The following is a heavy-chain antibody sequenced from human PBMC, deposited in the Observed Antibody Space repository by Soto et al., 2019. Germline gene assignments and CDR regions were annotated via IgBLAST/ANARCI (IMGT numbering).Heavy chain of an antibody. J-gene: IGHJ4*02. CDR3: ARDFGSSPPLKLNTVGH. V-gene: IGHV3-30*03. CDR2: VSNDGINE. D-gene: IGHD4-17*01. CDR1: GFTFSSYS. Sequence: QVQLVESGGGSVQPGRSLRLSCAASGFTFSSYSMHWVRQAPGKGLEWVAIVSNDGINEYYSDSVKGRFTISRDNSKNTLWLQINSLRDEDTAVYYCARDFGSSPPLKLNTVGHWGQGTLVTVSS.